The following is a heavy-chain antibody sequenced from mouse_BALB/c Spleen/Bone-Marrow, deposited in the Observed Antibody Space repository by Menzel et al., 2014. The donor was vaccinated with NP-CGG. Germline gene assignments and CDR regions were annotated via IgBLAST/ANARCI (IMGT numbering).Heavy chain of an antibody. CDR3: ARNYGYGKSFAY. Sequence: VQLQQSGAELVKPGASVKLSCTASGFNIKDTYMHWVKQRPEQGLEWIGRIDPANGNTKYDPKFQGKATITADTSSNTAYLQLSNLTSEDTAVYYCARNYGYGKSFAYWGQGTLVTVSA. D-gene: IGHD2-2*01. V-gene: IGHV14-3*02. CDR1: GFNIKDTY. CDR2: IDPANGNT. J-gene: IGHJ3*01.